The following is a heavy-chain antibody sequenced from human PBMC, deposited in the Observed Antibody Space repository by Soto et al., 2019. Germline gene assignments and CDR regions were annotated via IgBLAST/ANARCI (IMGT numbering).Heavy chain of an antibody. Sequence: GGSLRLSCAASGFTFSSFGMSWVRQAPGKGLEWVSAISSSGGSTYYADSVKGRFTISRDNSKNTLYVQMNSLRAEDSAVYYCASSSPASDYWGQGTLVTVSS. D-gene: IGHD3-10*01. V-gene: IGHV3-23*01. CDR2: ISSSGGST. CDR1: GFTFSSFG. J-gene: IGHJ4*02. CDR3: ASSSPASDY.